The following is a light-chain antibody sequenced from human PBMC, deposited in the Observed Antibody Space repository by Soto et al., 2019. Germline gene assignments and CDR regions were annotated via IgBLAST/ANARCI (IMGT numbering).Light chain of an antibody. J-gene: IGLJ1*01. CDR1: NIGSKH. Sequence: SYVLTQPPSVSVAPGQTARIPCGGDNIGSKHVQWYQQKPGQAPLLVIYDSYDRPSGIPERFSASDSGNTATLTISRVEVGDEADYYCQVWESGVVYVFGTGTKLTVL. V-gene: IGLV3-21*02. CDR3: QVWESGVVYV. CDR2: DSY.